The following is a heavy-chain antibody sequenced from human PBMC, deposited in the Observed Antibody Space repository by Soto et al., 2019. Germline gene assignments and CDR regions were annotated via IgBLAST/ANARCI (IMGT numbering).Heavy chain of an antibody. CDR2: INSDGSVS. Sequence: EVQLVESGGGLVQPGGSLRLSCAASGFTFSNYWMYWVRQAPGKGLVWVSRINSDGSVSSYADSVKGRLTISRDNVKNALYLQMDSLRAEATAVYYCARGDCVGGTCYSLAGYFYYYMDVWGKGTTVTVFS. V-gene: IGHV3-74*01. D-gene: IGHD2-15*01. CDR1: GFTFSNYW. CDR3: ARGDCVGGTCYSLAGYFYYYMDV. J-gene: IGHJ6*03.